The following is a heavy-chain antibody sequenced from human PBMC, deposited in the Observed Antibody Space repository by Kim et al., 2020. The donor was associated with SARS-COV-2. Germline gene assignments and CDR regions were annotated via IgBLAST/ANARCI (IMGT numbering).Heavy chain of an antibody. CDR3: ARAGAGGDAFDI. CDR1: GGSFSGYY. Sequence: SETLSRTCAVYGGSFSGYYWTWIRQPPGKGLEWIGEINHSGSTDYNPSLKSRVIISVDTSSNQFSLKLSSVTAADTAVYYCARAGAGGDAFDIWGQGTMV. J-gene: IGHJ3*02. D-gene: IGHD1-1*01. V-gene: IGHV4-34*01. CDR2: INHSGST.